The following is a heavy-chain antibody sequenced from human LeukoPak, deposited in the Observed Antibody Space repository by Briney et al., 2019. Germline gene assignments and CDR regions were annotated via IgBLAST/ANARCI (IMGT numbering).Heavy chain of an antibody. CDR3: ARDAVPAAIPAYYYYYYMDV. CDR2: IYSGGST. Sequence: GGSLRLSCAASGFTVSSNYMSWVRQAPGKGLEWVSVIYSGGSTYYADSVKGRFTISRDNAKNSLYLQMNSLRAEDTAVYYCARDAVPAAIPAYYYYYYMDVWGKGTTVTVSS. CDR1: GFTVSSNY. D-gene: IGHD2-2*02. J-gene: IGHJ6*03. V-gene: IGHV3-66*01.